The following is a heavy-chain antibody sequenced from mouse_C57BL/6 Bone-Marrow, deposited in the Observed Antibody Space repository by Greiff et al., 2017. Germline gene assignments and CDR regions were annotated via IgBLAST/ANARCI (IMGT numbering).Heavy chain of an antibody. CDR1: GYSITSGYY. V-gene: IGHV3-6*01. CDR3: ARGAYYSNPWFAY. J-gene: IGHJ3*01. CDR2: ISYDGSN. Sequence: VQLKESGPGLVKPSQSLSLTCSVTGYSITSGYYWNWIRQFPGNKLEWMGYISYDGSNNYNPSLKNRISITRDTPKNQFFLKLNSVTTEDTATYFCARGAYYSNPWFAYWGQGTLVTVSA. D-gene: IGHD2-5*01.